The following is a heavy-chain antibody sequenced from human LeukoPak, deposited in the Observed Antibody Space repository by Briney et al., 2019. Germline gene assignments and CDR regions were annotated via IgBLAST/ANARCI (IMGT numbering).Heavy chain of an antibody. V-gene: IGHV3-64*01. CDR2: ISSNGGSI. D-gene: IGHD1-26*01. CDR3: AKDHLIGIVGATGAPYFDY. Sequence: GGSLRLSCAASGFTFSSYVMHWVRQAPGKGLEHVSAISSNGGSIYYANSVKGRFTISRDNSKNTLYLQMGSLRAEDTAVYYCAKDHLIGIVGATGAPYFDYWGQGTLVTVSS. CDR1: GFTFSSYV. J-gene: IGHJ4*02.